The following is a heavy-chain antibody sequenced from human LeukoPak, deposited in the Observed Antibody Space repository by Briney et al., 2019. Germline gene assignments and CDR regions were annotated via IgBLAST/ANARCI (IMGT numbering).Heavy chain of an antibody. CDR3: ARTHCTSTSCYPYFDY. CDR1: GYTFTGYY. V-gene: IGHV1-2*02. Sequence: ASVKVSCTASGYTFTGYYIHWVRQAPGQGLEWMGWINPNSGGTNYAQKFQGRVTVTRDMSISTAYMELSRLRSDDTAVYYCARTHCTSTSCYPYFDYWGQGTLVTVSS. J-gene: IGHJ4*02. D-gene: IGHD2-2*01. CDR2: INPNSGGT.